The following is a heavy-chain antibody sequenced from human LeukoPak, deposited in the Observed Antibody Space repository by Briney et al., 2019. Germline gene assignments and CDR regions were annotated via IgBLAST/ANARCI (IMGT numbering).Heavy chain of an antibody. CDR1: GFTLSNYY. V-gene: IGHV3-11*04. CDR3: AGYSSGWFGAFHI. CDR2: IISTGGTI. D-gene: IGHD6-19*01. Sequence: GGSLRLSWAASGFTLSNYYMSWIRQAPGKGLEWLSYIISTGGTIYYADSVKGRFTISRDNAKNSLSLQMNSLRAEDTAVYYCAGYSSGWFGAFHIWGQGTMVTVSS. J-gene: IGHJ3*02.